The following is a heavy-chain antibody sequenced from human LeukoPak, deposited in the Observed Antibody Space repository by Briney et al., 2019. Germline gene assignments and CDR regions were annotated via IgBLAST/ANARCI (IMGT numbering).Heavy chain of an antibody. Sequence: QSGGSLRLSCAASGFTFSSYWMSWVRQAPGKGLEWVANIKQDGSEKYYVDSVKGRFTISRDNAKNSLYLQMNSLRAEDTAVYYCARGIYSSSWSFYYYYYMDVWGKGTTVTVSS. CDR2: IKQDGSEK. CDR3: ARGIYSSSWSFYYYYYMDV. D-gene: IGHD6-13*01. V-gene: IGHV3-7*01. J-gene: IGHJ6*03. CDR1: GFTFSSYW.